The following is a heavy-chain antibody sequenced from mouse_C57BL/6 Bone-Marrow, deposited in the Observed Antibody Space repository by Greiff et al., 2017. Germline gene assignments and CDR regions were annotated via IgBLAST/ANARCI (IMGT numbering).Heavy chain of an antibody. CDR1: GYTFTSYW. J-gene: IGHJ4*01. CDR3: AREGKDSSGYYAMDY. V-gene: IGHV1-52*01. Sequence: VQLQQPGAELVRPGSSVKLSCKASGYTFTSYWMHWVKQRPIQGLEWIGNIDPSDSETHYNQKFKDKATLTVDKSSSTAYMQLSSLTSEDSAVYYCAREGKDSSGYYAMDYWGQGTSVTVSS. D-gene: IGHD3-2*02. CDR2: IDPSDSET.